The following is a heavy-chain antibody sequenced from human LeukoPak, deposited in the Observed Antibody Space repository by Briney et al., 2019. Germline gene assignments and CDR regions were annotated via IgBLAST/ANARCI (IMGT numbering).Heavy chain of an antibody. CDR2: ISGSGGST. Sequence: GGSLRLSCAASGFTFSSYAMSWVRQAPGKGLEWVSAISGSGGSTYYADSVKGRFTISRDNSKNTLYLQMNSLRAEDTAVYYCAKTPSTYSSSWSDAFDIWGQGTMVTVSS. D-gene: IGHD6-13*01. V-gene: IGHV3-23*01. J-gene: IGHJ3*02. CDR1: GFTFSSYA. CDR3: AKTPSTYSSSWSDAFDI.